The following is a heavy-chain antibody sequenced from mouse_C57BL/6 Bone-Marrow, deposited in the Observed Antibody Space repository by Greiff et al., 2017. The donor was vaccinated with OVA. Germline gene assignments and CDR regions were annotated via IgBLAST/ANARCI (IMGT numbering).Heavy chain of an antibody. CDR2: ISNGGGST. CDR1: GFTFSDYY. Sequence: EVQLVESGGGLVQPGGSLKLSCAASGFTFSDYYMYWVRQTPEKRLEWVAYISNGGGSTYYPDTVKGRFTISRDNAKNTLYLQMSRLKSEDTAMYYCARHGDDGYQYYAMDYWGQGTSVTVSS. V-gene: IGHV5-12*01. CDR3: ARHGDDGYQYYAMDY. J-gene: IGHJ4*01. D-gene: IGHD2-3*01.